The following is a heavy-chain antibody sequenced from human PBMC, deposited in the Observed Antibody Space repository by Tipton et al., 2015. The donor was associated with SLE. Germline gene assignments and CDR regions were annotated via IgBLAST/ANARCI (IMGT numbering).Heavy chain of an antibody. V-gene: IGHV4-34*01. CDR3: ARDQTTTGTDAFDI. D-gene: IGHD4-17*01. CDR1: GGSFSGYY. Sequence: TLSLTCAVYGGSFSGYYWGWIRQPPGKGLAWIGSIYYSGSTYYNPSLKSRVTISVDTSKNQFSLKLSSVTAADTAVYYCARDQTTTGTDAFDIWGQGTMVTVSS. CDR2: IYYSGST. J-gene: IGHJ3*02.